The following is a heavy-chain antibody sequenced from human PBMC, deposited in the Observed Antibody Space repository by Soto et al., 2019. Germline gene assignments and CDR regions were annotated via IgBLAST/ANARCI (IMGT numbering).Heavy chain of an antibody. Sequence: GGSLRLSCAASGFTFSSYWMHWVRQAPGKGLVWVSRINSDGSSTSYADSVKGRFTISRDNAKNTLYLQMNSLRAEDTAVYYCARVSGASTGAISPGYYYMDVWGKGTTVTVSS. V-gene: IGHV3-74*01. CDR2: INSDGSST. D-gene: IGHD1-26*01. CDR3: ARVSGASTGAISPGYYYMDV. J-gene: IGHJ6*03. CDR1: GFTFSSYW.